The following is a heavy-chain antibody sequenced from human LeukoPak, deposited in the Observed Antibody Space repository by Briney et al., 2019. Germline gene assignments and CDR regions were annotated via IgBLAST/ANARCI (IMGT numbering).Heavy chain of an antibody. V-gene: IGHV4-4*07. Sequence: SETLSLTCTVSGGSISNYYWSWIRQPAGKGLEWIGRMFTGGSTNFNPSLRSRVTLSTDTSNNQFSLTLTSVTAADTAMYYCARAPPDYGDPYYFDLWGQGTLVTVSS. J-gene: IGHJ4*02. CDR3: ARAPPDYGDPYYFDL. CDR1: GGSISNYY. D-gene: IGHD4-17*01. CDR2: MFTGGST.